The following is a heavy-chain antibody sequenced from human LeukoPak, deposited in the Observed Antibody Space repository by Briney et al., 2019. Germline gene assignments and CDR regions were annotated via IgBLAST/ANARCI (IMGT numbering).Heavy chain of an antibody. CDR1: AYRFTTHW. CDR3: ARRFPRGRAGFDI. J-gene: IGHJ3*02. V-gene: IGHV5-51*01. D-gene: IGHD3-10*01. CDR2: IYPDDSDT. Sequence: GESLKISCKGSAYRFTTHWIGWVRQMPGKGLEWMGIIYPDDSDTRYSPSFQGQVTISADKSISTAYLQWSSLRASDTAMYYCARRFPRGRAGFDIWGQGTMVTVSS.